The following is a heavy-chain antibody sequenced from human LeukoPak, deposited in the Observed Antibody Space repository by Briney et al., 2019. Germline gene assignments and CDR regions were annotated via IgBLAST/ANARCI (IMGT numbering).Heavy chain of an antibody. CDR1: GFPLSGYS. J-gene: IGHJ3*02. D-gene: IGHD3-22*01. Sequence: GSLRLSCAASGFPLSGYSMNWVRQAPGKGPEWVSSITSTTNYIYYADSVKGRFTIPRDNAKNSLYLQMHSLRAEDTAVYYCAKFDYYDSSGYYNKVLDAFDIWGQGTMVTVSS. CDR2: ITSTTNYI. CDR3: AKFDYYDSSGYYNKVLDAFDI. V-gene: IGHV3-21*04.